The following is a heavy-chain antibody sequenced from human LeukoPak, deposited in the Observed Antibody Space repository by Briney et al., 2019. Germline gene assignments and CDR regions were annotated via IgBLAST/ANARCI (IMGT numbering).Heavy chain of an antibody. CDR1: GYTFTGYY. D-gene: IGHD3-16*01. V-gene: IGHV1-2*06. CDR2: INPNSGGT. J-gene: IGHJ4*02. Sequence: ASVKVSCKASGYTFTGYYMHWVRQAPGQGLEWMGRINPNSGGTNYAQKFQGRVTMTRDTSISTAYMELSRLRSDDTAVYYCARDRGGNSGGVDYWGQGTLVTVSS. CDR3: ARDRGGNSGGVDY.